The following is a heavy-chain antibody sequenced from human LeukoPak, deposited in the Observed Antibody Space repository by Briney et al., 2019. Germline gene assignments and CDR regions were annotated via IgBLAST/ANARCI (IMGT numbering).Heavy chain of an antibody. CDR2: IKQDGSEK. J-gene: IGHJ4*02. V-gene: IGHV3-7*03. Sequence: GGSLRLPCAASGFTFSLYWMNWVRRVPGKGLEWVANIKQDGSEKNYVDSVKGRFTISRDNAKNSLYLQMNNLRVEDTAMYYCAGGTGFIIKDWGQGTLVTVSS. D-gene: IGHD3-9*01. CDR1: GFTFSLYW. CDR3: AGGTGFIIKD.